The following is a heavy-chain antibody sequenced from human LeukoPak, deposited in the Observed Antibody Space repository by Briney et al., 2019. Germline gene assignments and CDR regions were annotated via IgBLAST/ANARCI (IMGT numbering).Heavy chain of an antibody. CDR1: GFTFSSYS. CDR2: ISSSPSTI. D-gene: IGHD4-17*01. V-gene: IGHV3-48*04. Sequence: GGSLRLSCAASGFTFSSYSMNWVRQAPGKGLEWVSFISSSPSTIYYADSVKGRFTISRDNAKNSLYLQMNSLRAEDTAVYYCARDPLTGDYVDAFDIWGQGTMVTVSS. J-gene: IGHJ3*02. CDR3: ARDPLTGDYVDAFDI.